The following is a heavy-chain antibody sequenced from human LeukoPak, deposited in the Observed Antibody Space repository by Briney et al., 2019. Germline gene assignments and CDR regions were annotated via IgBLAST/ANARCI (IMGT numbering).Heavy chain of an antibody. D-gene: IGHD6-19*01. V-gene: IGHV4-59*01. CDR1: GGSISSYY. CDR3: ARDLGAAVAGTSTYYMDV. CDR2: IYYSGST. Sequence: SETLSLTCTVSGGSISSYYWSWIRQPPGKGLEWIGYIYYSGSTNYNPSLKSRVTISVDTSKNQFSLKLSSVTAADTAVYYCARDLGAAVAGTSTYYMDVWGKGTTVTVSS. J-gene: IGHJ6*03.